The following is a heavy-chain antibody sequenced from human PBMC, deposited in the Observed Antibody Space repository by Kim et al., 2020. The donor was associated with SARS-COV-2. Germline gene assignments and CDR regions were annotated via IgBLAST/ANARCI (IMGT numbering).Heavy chain of an antibody. Sequence: GGSLRLSCAASGFTFSSYCMSWVRQAPGKGLEWVANIKQDGSEKYYVDSVKGRFTISRDNAKNSLYLQMNSLRAEDTAVYYCARDPLRCFDWLSHSGYYYGMDVWGQGTTVTVSS. CDR2: IKQDGSEK. V-gene: IGHV3-7*03. CDR3: ARDPLRCFDWLSHSGYYYGMDV. D-gene: IGHD3-9*01. J-gene: IGHJ6*02. CDR1: GFTFSSYC.